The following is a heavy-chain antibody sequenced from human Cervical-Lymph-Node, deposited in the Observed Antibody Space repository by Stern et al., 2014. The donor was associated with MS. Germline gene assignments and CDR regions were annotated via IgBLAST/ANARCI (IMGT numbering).Heavy chain of an antibody. CDR2: ISGSDFST. J-gene: IGHJ5*02. CDR1: GFTFSSYA. V-gene: IGHV3-23*04. D-gene: IGHD6-19*01. Sequence: EVHLVESGGGLVQPGGSLRLSCAASGFTFSSYAMSWIRQAPGKGLEWVSAISGSDFSTYYADSVQGRFTISRDNSNNTLYLHMNSLRAEDTALYYCAKDRMGSGWYDYFDPWGQGTLVSVSS. CDR3: AKDRMGSGWYDYFDP.